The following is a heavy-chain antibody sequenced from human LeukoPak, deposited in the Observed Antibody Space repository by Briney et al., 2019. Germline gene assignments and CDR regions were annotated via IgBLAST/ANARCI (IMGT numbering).Heavy chain of an antibody. Sequence: GGSLRLSCAASGFTFSSYAMSWVRQAPGKGLEWVANIKQDGSEKYYVDSVKGRFTISRDNAKNSLYLQMNSLRAEDTAVYYCARTYYYDSSGYHPFDYWGQGTLVTVSS. CDR2: IKQDGSEK. CDR1: GFTFSSYA. V-gene: IGHV3-7*01. J-gene: IGHJ4*02. D-gene: IGHD3-22*01. CDR3: ARTYYYDSSGYHPFDY.